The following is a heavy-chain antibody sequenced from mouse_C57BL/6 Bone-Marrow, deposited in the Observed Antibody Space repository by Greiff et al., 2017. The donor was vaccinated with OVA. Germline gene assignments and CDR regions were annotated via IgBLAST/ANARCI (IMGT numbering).Heavy chain of an antibody. CDR1: GYSITSGYY. Sequence: ESGPGLVKPSQSLSLTCSVTGYSITSGYYWNWIRQFPGNKLEWMGYISYDGSNNYNPSLKNRISITRDTSKNQFFLKLNSVTTEDTATYYCARGSLFITTVVATPFDYWGQGTTLTVSS. V-gene: IGHV3-6*01. J-gene: IGHJ2*01. CDR2: ISYDGSN. CDR3: ARGSLFITTVVATPFDY. D-gene: IGHD1-1*01.